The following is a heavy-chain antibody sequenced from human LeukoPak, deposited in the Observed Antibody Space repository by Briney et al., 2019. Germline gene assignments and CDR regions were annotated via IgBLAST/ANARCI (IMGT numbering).Heavy chain of an antibody. CDR1: GFTFRDHY. Sequence: PGGSLRLSCVASGFTFRDHYMEWVRQAPGKGLGWVDRTRNKANSITTEYAASVKGRFTISRDDSKNSLYLQMNSLKTEDTAVYYCSRAKEIAARFAWGMDVWGQGTTVTVSS. V-gene: IGHV3-72*01. D-gene: IGHD6-13*01. CDR2: TRNKANSITT. CDR3: SRAKEIAARFAWGMDV. J-gene: IGHJ6*02.